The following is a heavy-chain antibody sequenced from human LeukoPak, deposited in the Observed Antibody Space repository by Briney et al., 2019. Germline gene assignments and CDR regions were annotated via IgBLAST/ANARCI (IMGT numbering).Heavy chain of an antibody. Sequence: ASVKVSCKASGYTFTSYYVHWVRQAPGQGLEWMGIINPSGGSTSYAQKFQGRVTMTRDTSTSTVYMELSSLRSEDTAVYYCARISDGYRREMSFDYWGQGTLVTVSS. V-gene: IGHV1-46*01. D-gene: IGHD5-24*01. CDR3: ARISDGYRREMSFDY. CDR1: GYTFTSYY. CDR2: INPSGGST. J-gene: IGHJ4*02.